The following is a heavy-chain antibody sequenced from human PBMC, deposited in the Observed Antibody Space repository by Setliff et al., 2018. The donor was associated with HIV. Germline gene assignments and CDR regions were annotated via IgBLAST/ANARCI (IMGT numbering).Heavy chain of an antibody. V-gene: IGHV1-18*01. CDR3: ARDSINYYDSSGYYSATGY. D-gene: IGHD3-22*01. J-gene: IGHJ4*02. CDR2: IVPILNTG. Sequence: ASVKVSCKASGYTFTGWYMHWVRQAPGQGLEWMGGIVPILNTGNYAQKLQGRVTMTTDTSTSTAYMELRSLRSDDTAVYYCARDSINYYDSSGYYSATGYWGQGTLVTVSS. CDR1: GYTFTGWY.